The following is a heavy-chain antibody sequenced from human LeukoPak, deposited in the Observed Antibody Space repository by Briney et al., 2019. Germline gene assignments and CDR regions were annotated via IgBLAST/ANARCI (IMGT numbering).Heavy chain of an antibody. CDR1: GFTFSSYA. CDR3: ATQQQPRYYFDY. CDR2: ISWNSGSI. J-gene: IGHJ4*02. Sequence: GGSLRLSCAASGFTFSSYAMHWVRQAPGKGLEWVSGISWNSGSIGYADSVKGRFTISRDNAKNSLYLQMNSLRAEDTALYYCATQQQPRYYFDYWGQGTLVTVSS. V-gene: IGHV3-9*01. D-gene: IGHD6-13*01.